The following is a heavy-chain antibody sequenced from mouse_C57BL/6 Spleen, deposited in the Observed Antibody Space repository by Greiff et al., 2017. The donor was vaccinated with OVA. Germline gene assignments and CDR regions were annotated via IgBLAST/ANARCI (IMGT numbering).Heavy chain of an antibody. CDR2: IYPGNSDT. J-gene: IGHJ4*01. CDR1: GYTFTSYW. D-gene: IGHD1-1*01. V-gene: IGHV1-5*01. CDR3: TREDYYGSSPDYYAMDY. Sequence: EVQLQQSGTVLARPGASVKMSCKTSGYTFTSYWMHWVKQRPGQGLEWIGAIYPGNSDTSYNQKFKGKAKLTAVTSASTSYMELSSLTNEDSAVYYCTREDYYGSSPDYYAMDYWGQGTSVTVSS.